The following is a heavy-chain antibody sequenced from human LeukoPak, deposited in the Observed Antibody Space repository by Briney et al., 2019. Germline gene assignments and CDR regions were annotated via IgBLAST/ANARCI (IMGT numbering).Heavy chain of an antibody. CDR2: INPNSGGT. J-gene: IGHJ4*02. CDR1: GYTFTGYY. Sequence: VASVKVSCKASGYTFTGYYIHWVRQAPGQGPEWMGWINPNSGGTNYAQKFQGRVTMTRDTSISTAYMELSSLTSDDTAVYYCARDVRVAGPQYYFDYGGQGTLVTVS. CDR3: ARDVRVAGPQYYFDY. D-gene: IGHD6-19*01. V-gene: IGHV1-2*02.